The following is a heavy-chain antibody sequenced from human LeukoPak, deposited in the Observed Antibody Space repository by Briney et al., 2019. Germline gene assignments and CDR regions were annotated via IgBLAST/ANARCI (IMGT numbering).Heavy chain of an antibody. CDR2: ISYDGSNK. Sequence: GGSLRLSCAASGFTVSSNYMSWVRQAPGKGLEWVAVISYDGSNKYYADSVKGRFTISRDNSKNTLYLQMNSLRAEDTAVYYCAKVGSLAFDYWGQGTLVTVSS. J-gene: IGHJ4*02. CDR1: GFTVSSNY. V-gene: IGHV3-30*18. CDR3: AKVGSLAFDY.